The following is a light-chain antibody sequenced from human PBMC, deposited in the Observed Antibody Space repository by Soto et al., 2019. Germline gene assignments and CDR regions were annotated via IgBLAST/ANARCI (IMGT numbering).Light chain of an antibody. V-gene: IGKV1-5*03. CDR3: QQYNSYRA. CDR1: QGISSY. CDR2: KAS. Sequence: DIQMTQSPSTLSASVGDRVTITCRASQGISSYLAWYQQKPGQVPKLLISKASSLESGVPSRFSGSGSGTEFTLTISSLQPDDSATYYCQQYNSYRAFGQGTKVDVK. J-gene: IGKJ1*01.